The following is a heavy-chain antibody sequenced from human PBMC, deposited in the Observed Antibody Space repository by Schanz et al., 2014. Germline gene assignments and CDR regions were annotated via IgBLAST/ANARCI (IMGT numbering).Heavy chain of an antibody. V-gene: IGHV1-46*01. CDR3: AIHYGDRPL. CDR1: GYTFTSYY. D-gene: IGHD4-17*01. J-gene: IGHJ4*02. CDR2: INPSVGNT. Sequence: QVQLVQSGAEVKKPGASVKVSCEASGYTFTSYYIHWFRQAPGQGLEWMGLINPSVGNTNYAQKSRGRVPMTRDTSLKTAYMEMTDLKFEDAGLYYCAIHYGDRPLWGQGTLIAVSS.